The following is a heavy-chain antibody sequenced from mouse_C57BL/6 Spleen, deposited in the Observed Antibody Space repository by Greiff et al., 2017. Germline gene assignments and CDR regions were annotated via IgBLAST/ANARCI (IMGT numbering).Heavy chain of an antibody. J-gene: IGHJ3*01. Sequence: EVQRVESGAELVKPGASVKLSCTASGFNIKDYYMHWVKQRTEQGLEWIGRIDPEDGETKYAPKFQGKATITADTSSNTAYLQLSSLTSEDTAVYYCAPAYYSNPWIAYWGQGTLVTVSA. CDR3: APAYYSNPWIAY. V-gene: IGHV14-2*01. CDR1: GFNIKDYY. D-gene: IGHD2-5*01. CDR2: IDPEDGET.